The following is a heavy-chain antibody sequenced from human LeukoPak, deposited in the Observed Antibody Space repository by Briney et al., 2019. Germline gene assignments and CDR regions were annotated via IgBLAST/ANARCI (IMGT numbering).Heavy chain of an antibody. CDR2: INPNSGGT. CDR1: GYTFTGYY. Sequence: ASVKVSCKASGYTFTGYYMHWVRQAPGQGLEWMGWINPNSGGTDYAQKFQGRVTMTRDTSISTAYMELSRLRSDDTAVYYCARVSPATYGAFDIWGQGTMVTVSS. V-gene: IGHV1-2*02. J-gene: IGHJ3*02. D-gene: IGHD2-15*01. CDR3: ARVSPATYGAFDI.